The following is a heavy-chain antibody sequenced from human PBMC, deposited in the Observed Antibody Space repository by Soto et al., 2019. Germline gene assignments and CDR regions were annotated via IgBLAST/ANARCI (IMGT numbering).Heavy chain of an antibody. V-gene: IGHV4-59*01. CDR2: IYYSGST. D-gene: IGHD6-13*01. Sequence: SETLSLTCTVSGGSISSYYWSWIRQPPGKGLEWIGYIYYSGSTNYNPSLKSRVTISVDTSKNQFSLKLSSVTAADTAVYYCAGEKYSSSWYGYWGQGTLVTVSS. CDR1: GGSISSYY. J-gene: IGHJ4*02. CDR3: AGEKYSSSWYGY.